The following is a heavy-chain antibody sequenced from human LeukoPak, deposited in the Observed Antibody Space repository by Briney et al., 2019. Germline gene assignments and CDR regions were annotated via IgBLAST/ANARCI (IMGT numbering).Heavy chain of an antibody. CDR1: GFTFSSYA. Sequence: GGSLRLSCAASGFTFSSYAMSWVRQAPGKGLEWVSAISGSGGSTYYADSVKGRFTISRDNSKNTLYLQMNSLRAEDTAVYYCAKGLYDSSGYYPVDAFDIWGLGTMVTVSS. D-gene: IGHD3-22*01. J-gene: IGHJ3*02. CDR3: AKGLYDSSGYYPVDAFDI. CDR2: ISGSGGST. V-gene: IGHV3-23*01.